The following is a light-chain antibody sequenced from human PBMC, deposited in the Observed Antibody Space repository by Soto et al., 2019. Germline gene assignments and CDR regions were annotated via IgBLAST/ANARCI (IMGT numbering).Light chain of an antibody. CDR2: ASS. Sequence: QSALTQPASVSGSPGQSITSSCTGTSSDVGGYNYVSWYQHHAGKAPRLMIYASSNRPSGVSHRFSGSRSGNTASLTISGLQAEDEAGYYCSSYTSGTTLYVFGTGTKLTVL. V-gene: IGLV2-14*01. CDR3: SSYTSGTTLYV. CDR1: SSDVGGYNY. J-gene: IGLJ1*01.